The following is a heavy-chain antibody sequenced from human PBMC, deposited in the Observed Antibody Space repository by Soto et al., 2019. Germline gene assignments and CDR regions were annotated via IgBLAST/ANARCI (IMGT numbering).Heavy chain of an antibody. J-gene: IGHJ4*02. V-gene: IGHV4-59*01. CDR3: ASNIRDSSGYYYFDY. D-gene: IGHD3-22*01. CDR2: IYYSGST. Sequence: SETLSLTCTVSGGSISSYYWSWIRQPPGKGLEWIGYIYYSGSTNYNPSLKSRVTISVDTSKNQFSLKLSSVTAADTAVYYCASNIRDSSGYYYFDYCGQGTLVTVYS. CDR1: GGSISSYY.